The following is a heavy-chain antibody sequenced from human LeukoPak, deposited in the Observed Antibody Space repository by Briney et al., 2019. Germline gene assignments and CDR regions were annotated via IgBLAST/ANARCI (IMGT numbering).Heavy chain of an antibody. CDR1: GFTFSSYG. D-gene: IGHD3-3*01. V-gene: IGHV3-30*18. CDR2: ISYDGSNK. CDR3: AKGQLLRFLEWLLGGIDY. J-gene: IGHJ4*02. Sequence: PGGSLRLSCAASGFTFSSYGMHWVRQAPGKGLEWVAVISYDGSNKYYADSVKGRFTISRDNSKNTLYLQMNSLRAEDTAVYYCAKGQLLRFLEWLLGGIDYWGQGTLVTVSS.